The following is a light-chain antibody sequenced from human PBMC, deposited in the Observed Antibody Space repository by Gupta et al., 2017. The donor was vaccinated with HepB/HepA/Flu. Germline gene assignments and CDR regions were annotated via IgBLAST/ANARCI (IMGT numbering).Light chain of an antibody. CDR2: DIQ. Sequence: QAVVTQEPSLTVSPGGTVTLTCGSSTGAVPSAHSPYWFQQKPGQAPESLIYDIQNKHSWTPARFSGSLLVGKAALTLSGAQPEDEAEYYCFLQYSETRVFGGGTKLTVL. CDR3: FLQYSETRV. CDR1: TGAVPSAHS. V-gene: IGLV7-46*01. J-gene: IGLJ3*02.